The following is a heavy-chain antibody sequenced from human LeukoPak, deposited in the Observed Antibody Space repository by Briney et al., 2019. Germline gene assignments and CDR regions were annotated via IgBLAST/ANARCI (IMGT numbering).Heavy chain of an antibody. Sequence: GGSLRLSCAASGFTFSSYGMHWVRQAPGKGLEWVAFIRYDGSNKYYADSVKGRFTISRDNSKNTLYLQMNSLRAEDTAVYYCAKGDCSSTSCYPPDYWGQGTLVTVSS. CDR2: IRYDGSNK. J-gene: IGHJ4*02. CDR1: GFTFSSYG. D-gene: IGHD2-2*01. V-gene: IGHV3-30*02. CDR3: AKGDCSSTSCYPPDY.